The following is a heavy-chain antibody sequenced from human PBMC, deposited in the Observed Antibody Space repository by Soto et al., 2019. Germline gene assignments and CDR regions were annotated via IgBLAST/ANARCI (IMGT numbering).Heavy chain of an antibody. J-gene: IGHJ3*02. CDR3: AKDLYLVAVAVAAAFDI. Sequence: GGSLRLSCAASGFTFSSYAMSWVRQAPGKGLEWVSAISGSGGSTYYADSVKGRFTISRDNSKNTLYLQMNSLRAEDTAVYYCAKDLYLVAVAVAAAFDIWGQGTMVTVS. V-gene: IGHV3-23*01. D-gene: IGHD6-19*01. CDR2: ISGSGGST. CDR1: GFTFSSYA.